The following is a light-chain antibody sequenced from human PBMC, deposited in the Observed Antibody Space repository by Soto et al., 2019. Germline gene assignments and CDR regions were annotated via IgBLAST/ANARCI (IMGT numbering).Light chain of an antibody. V-gene: IGKV3-15*01. CDR1: QSISSN. CDR3: QQANSFPLT. Sequence: EIVMTQSPAILSVSPGERATLSCRANQSISSNLAWYQQKPGQAPRLLIYGAATRATGIPARFSGSGSGTDFTLTINSLQSEDFATYYCQQANSFPLTFGPGTKVDIK. CDR2: GAA. J-gene: IGKJ3*01.